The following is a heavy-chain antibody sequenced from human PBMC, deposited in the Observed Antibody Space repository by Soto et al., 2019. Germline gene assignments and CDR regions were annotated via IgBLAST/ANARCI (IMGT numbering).Heavy chain of an antibody. Sequence: GESLKISCKTSGYSFISYWVAWVRQLPGKGLEWMGTFYPGDSTSTYSPSFQGQVTISVDTSITTAYLQLNSLKASDTAMYYCARIIGYCRNNDCSWTFDVWGQGTMVTDSS. V-gene: IGHV5-51*01. J-gene: IGHJ3*01. D-gene: IGHD2-15*01. CDR1: GYSFISYW. CDR2: FYPGDSTS. CDR3: ARIIGYCRNNDCSWTFDV.